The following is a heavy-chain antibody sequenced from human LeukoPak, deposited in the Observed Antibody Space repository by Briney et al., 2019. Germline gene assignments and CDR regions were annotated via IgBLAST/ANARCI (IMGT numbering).Heavy chain of an antibody. CDR1: GGTFSSYA. V-gene: IGHV1-69*13. D-gene: IGHD1-26*01. J-gene: IGHJ4*02. CDR3: AGSRERELDFDY. Sequence: SVKVSCKASGGTFSSYATSWVRQAPGQGLEWMGGIIPIFGTANYAQKFQGRVTITADESTSTAYMELSSLRSEDTAVYYCAGSRERELDFDYWGQGTLVTVSS. CDR2: IIPIFGTA.